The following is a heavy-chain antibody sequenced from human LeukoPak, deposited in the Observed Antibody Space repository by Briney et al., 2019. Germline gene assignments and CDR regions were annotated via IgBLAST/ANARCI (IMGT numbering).Heavy chain of an antibody. CDR1: GYSFTSYW. J-gene: IGHJ4*02. D-gene: IGHD6-6*01. CDR2: IYPGDSDT. V-gene: IGHV5-51*01. Sequence: GESLKISCKASGYSFTSYWIAWVRQMPAKGLEWMGIIYPGDSDTRYSPSFQGQVTISADKSISTAYLQWSSLKASDTAMYYCARRSSIPTRLFDFWGQGTLVTVSS. CDR3: ARRSSIPTRLFDF.